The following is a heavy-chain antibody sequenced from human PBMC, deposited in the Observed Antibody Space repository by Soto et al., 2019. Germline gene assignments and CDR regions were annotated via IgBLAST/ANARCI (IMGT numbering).Heavy chain of an antibody. Sequence: QITLNESGPTQVKPRQTLTLTCTFSGFSLTTSGVGVGWIRQSPGKAPEWLALIYWDDDNRYSPSLKSRLTIPKATSKNQVVLTMADLDPADTATYYCAHRVLRTVFGLVTTTAIYFDFWGQGTPVAVSS. CDR2: IYWDDDN. V-gene: IGHV2-5*02. D-gene: IGHD3-3*01. CDR3: AHRVLRTVFGLVTTTAIYFDF. CDR1: GFSLTTSGVG. J-gene: IGHJ4*02.